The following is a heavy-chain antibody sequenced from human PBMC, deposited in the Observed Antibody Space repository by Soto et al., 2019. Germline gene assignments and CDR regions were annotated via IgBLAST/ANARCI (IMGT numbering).Heavy chain of an antibody. D-gene: IGHD3-16*01. CDR1: GYIFVNYG. Sequence: QVQLVQSGDEVKKPGASVKVSCKASGYIFVNYGIDWVRQAPGQGLEWRGWISPYTANTHSATKIQGRLTLTTDTSTGTAYMDLARSPSDDTAGHYFGMVDNYVPPTPQDVWGQATTVTV. J-gene: IGHJ6*02. V-gene: IGHV1-18*01. CDR3: GMVDNYVPPTPQDV. CDR2: ISPYTANT.